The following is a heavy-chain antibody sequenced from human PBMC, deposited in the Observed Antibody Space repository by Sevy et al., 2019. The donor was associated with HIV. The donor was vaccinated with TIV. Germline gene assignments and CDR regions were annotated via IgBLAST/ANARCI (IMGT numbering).Heavy chain of an antibody. V-gene: IGHV5-51*01. D-gene: IGHD1-7*01. CDR2: IYPGDSDT. CDR1: GYSFTSYW. J-gene: IGHJ6*02. CDR3: ARHGITGTTNYYYGMDV. Sequence: GESLKISCKGSGYSFTSYWIGWVRQMPGKGLEWMGIIYPGDSDTRYSPSFQGQVTISADKSISTAYLQGSSLKASDTAMYYCARHGITGTTNYYYGMDVWGQGTTVTVSS.